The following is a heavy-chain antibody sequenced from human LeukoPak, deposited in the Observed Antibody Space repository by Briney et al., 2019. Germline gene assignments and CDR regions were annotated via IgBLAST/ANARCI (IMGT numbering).Heavy chain of an antibody. D-gene: IGHD5-18*01. CDR2: LSGRGGNS. V-gene: IGHV3-23*01. J-gene: IGHJ4*02. Sequence: PGGSLRLSCAASGFTFSIYVMSWVRQAPGKGLEWVSTLSGRGGNSYYADSVKGRFTISRDNSKNMLFLQMNSLRAEDTAVYYCARDVNSYAHCGHWGQGTLVTVSS. CDR3: ARDVNSYAHCGH. CDR1: GFTFSIYV.